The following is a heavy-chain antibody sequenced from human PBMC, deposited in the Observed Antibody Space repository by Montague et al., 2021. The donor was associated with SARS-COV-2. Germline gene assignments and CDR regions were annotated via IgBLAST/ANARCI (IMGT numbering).Heavy chain of an antibody. V-gene: IGHV3-23*01. J-gene: IGHJ6*02. CDR2: ISGSGGST. Sequence: SLRLSCAASGFTFSSYTMSWVRQAPGKGLEWVSAISGSGGSTYYAGSVKGRFTISRDNSKNTLYLQMNSLRAEDTAVYYCAKDFPGDDYGDYGGDYYYYGMDVWGQGTTVTVSS. D-gene: IGHD4-17*01. CDR3: AKDFPGDDYGDYGGDYYYYGMDV. CDR1: GFTFSSYT.